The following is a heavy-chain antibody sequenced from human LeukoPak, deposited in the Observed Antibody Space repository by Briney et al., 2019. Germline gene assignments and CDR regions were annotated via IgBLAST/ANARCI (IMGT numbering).Heavy chain of an antibody. CDR3: ARYRNEALFAFDI. J-gene: IGHJ3*02. V-gene: IGHV4-59*01. CDR1: GASISNYY. CDR2: IYYSGDT. D-gene: IGHD1-14*01. Sequence: PSETLSLICTVSGASISNYYWSWIRQPPGKGLEWIGYIYYSGDTTYNPSLKGRVTISVDTSKNHFSLTLRSVTAADTAVYYCARYRNEALFAFDIWGQGTMVTVSS.